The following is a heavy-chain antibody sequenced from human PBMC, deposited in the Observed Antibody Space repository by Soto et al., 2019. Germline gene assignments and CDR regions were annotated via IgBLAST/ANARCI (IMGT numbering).Heavy chain of an antibody. D-gene: IGHD3-3*01. CDR1: GGTFSSYA. CDR3: ARGGSGTGTIFGVVIIPDYYYYYGMDV. Sequence: SVKVSCKASGGTFSSYAISWVRQAPGQGLEWMGGIIPIFGTANYAQKFQGRVTITADESTSTAYMELSSLRSEDTAVYYCARGGSGTGTIFGVVIIPDYYYYYGMDVWGQGTTVTSP. V-gene: IGHV1-69*13. J-gene: IGHJ6*02. CDR2: IIPIFGTA.